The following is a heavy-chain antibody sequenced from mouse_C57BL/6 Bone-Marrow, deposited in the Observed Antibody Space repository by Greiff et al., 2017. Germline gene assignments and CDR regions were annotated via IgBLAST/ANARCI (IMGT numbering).Heavy chain of an antibody. J-gene: IGHJ3*01. Sequence: VQLQQSGPELVKPGASVKISCKASGYAFSSSWMNWVKQRPGKGLEWIGRIYPGDGDTNYNGKFKGKATLTAAKSSSTAYMQLSSLTSEDSAVYFCARVYYDYDGFAYWGQGTLVTVSA. D-gene: IGHD2-4*01. CDR2: IYPGDGDT. CDR1: GYAFSSSW. CDR3: ARVYYDYDGFAY. V-gene: IGHV1-82*01.